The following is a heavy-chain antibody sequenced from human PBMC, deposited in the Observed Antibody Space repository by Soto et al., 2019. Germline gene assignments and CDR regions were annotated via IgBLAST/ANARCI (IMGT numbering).Heavy chain of an antibody. CDR3: ARYPYTSYCSDGSCSYDAFDI. Sequence: QVQMVQSGAEVKKPGASVKVSCRASGYSFTSYDVNWVRQATGQGREGMGWMNPNSGNTAFAEKFQGRVTMTRDTPISTAYMELSGLTSEDTAVYYCARYPYTSYCSDGSCSYDAFDIWGQGTVVTVSS. CDR2: MNPNSGNT. J-gene: IGHJ3*02. D-gene: IGHD2-15*01. CDR1: GYSFTSYD. V-gene: IGHV1-8*01.